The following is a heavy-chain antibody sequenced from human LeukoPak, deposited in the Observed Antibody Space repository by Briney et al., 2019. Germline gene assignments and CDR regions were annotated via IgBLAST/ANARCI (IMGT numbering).Heavy chain of an antibody. J-gene: IGHJ4*02. D-gene: IGHD3-22*01. CDR2: ISGSGGST. CDR3: AKVFEITMIYFFGVFDY. V-gene: IGHV3-23*01. Sequence: PGGSLRLSCAASGFTFSSYAMSWVRQAPGKGLEWVSAISGSGGSTYYADSVKGRFTISRDNSKNTLYLQMNSLRAEDTAVYYCAKVFEITMIYFFGVFDYWGQGTLVTVSS. CDR1: GFTFSSYA.